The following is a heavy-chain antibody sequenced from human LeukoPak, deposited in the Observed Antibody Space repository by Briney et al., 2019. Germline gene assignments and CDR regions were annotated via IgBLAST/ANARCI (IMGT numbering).Heavy chain of an antibody. CDR2: IYYSGST. J-gene: IGHJ3*02. CDR1: GGSISSSNW. CDR3: ARLATPRPHHNGTQWELTSVGAFDI. Sequence: SGTLSLTCAVSGGSISSSNWWSWVRQPPGKGLEWIGYIYYSGSTNYNPSLKSRVTISVDTSKNQFSLKLSSVTAADTAVYYCARLATPRPHHNGTQWELTSVGAFDIWGQGTMVTVSS. D-gene: IGHD1-26*01. V-gene: IGHV4-4*02.